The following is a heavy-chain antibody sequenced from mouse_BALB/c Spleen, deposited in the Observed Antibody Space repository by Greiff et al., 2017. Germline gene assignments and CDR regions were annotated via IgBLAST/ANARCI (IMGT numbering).Heavy chain of an antibody. V-gene: IGHV2-2*02. CDR1: GFSLTSYG. CDR2: IWSGGST. CDR3: ARGHYGNWFAY. Sequence: VMLVESGPGLVQPSQSLSITCTVSGFSLTSYGVHWVRQSPGKGLEWLGVIWSGGSTDYNAAFISRLSISKDNSKSQVFFKMNSLQANDTAIYYCARGHYGNWFAYWGQGTLVTVSA. D-gene: IGHD2-1*01. J-gene: IGHJ3*01.